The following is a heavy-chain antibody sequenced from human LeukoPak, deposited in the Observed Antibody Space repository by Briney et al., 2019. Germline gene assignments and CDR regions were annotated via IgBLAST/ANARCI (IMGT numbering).Heavy chain of an antibody. Sequence: RPSETLSLTCTVSGGSISSYYWSWIRQPPGKGLEWIGYIYYSGSTNYNPSLKSRVTISVDTSKNQFSLKLSSVTAADTAVYYCARDSPPYYFDYWGQGTLVTVSS. J-gene: IGHJ4*02. CDR1: GGSISSYY. CDR3: ARDSPPYYFDY. CDR2: IYYSGST. V-gene: IGHV4-59*01.